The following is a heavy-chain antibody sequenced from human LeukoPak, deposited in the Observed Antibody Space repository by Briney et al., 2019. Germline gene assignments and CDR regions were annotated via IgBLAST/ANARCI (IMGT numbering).Heavy chain of an antibody. Sequence: ASVKVSCKASGDTFTSYGISWVRQAPGQGLEWMGWVSTYNGNTNYAQKLQGRVTMTTDTSTSTAYMELRSLRSDDTAVYYCARTALIGSGAFDIWGQGTVVTVSS. CDR2: VSTYNGNT. J-gene: IGHJ3*02. CDR1: GDTFTSYG. D-gene: IGHD3-10*01. V-gene: IGHV1-18*01. CDR3: ARTALIGSGAFDI.